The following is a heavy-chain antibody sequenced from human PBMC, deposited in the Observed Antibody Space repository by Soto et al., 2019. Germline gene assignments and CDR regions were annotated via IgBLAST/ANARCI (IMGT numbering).Heavy chain of an antibody. CDR1: GYTFTGYS. Sequence: ASVKVSCKASGYTFTGYSMPWVRQAPGQGLEWMGWINPNSGGTTSAQKFQGRVTMTRDTSSSTGCMELSRLRSDDTAVYYCEREWLSYDAFDIWGQGTVVTVSS. V-gene: IGHV1-2*02. CDR3: EREWLSYDAFDI. J-gene: IGHJ3*02. CDR2: INPNSGGT. D-gene: IGHD3-22*01.